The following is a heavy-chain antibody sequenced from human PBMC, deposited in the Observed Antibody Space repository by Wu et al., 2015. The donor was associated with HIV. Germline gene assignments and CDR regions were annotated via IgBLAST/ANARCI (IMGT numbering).Heavy chain of an antibody. V-gene: IGHV1-18*01. CDR3: ARGGVYGVNVGDYSYYYYIDV. Sequence: QVQLVQSGGVVKKPGASMKVSCKTSGYRFMNYGISWVRQAPGKGPEWMGWISPYSGNTDYSQKFQRRVSMTTDTSTNTAYLDMTSLMSDDTAVYYCARGGVYGVNVGDYSYYYYIDVWGKGTTVTVSS. CDR2: ISPYSGNT. D-gene: IGHD4-23*01. CDR1: GYRFMNYG. J-gene: IGHJ6*03.